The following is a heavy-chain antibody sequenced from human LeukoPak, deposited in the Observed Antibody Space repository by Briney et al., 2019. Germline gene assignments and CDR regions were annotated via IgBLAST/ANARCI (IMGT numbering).Heavy chain of an antibody. CDR3: AMRGDTLVIPATYMFDY. D-gene: IGHD2-2*01. Sequence: GGSLRLSCAASGFTVSSYYMSWVRQAPGKGLEWVSVIYSGGSTYYADSAKGRFTISRDNAKSSLYLQMNSLRGEDTAVHYCAMRGDTLVIPATYMFDYWGQGTLVTVSS. CDR2: IYSGGST. CDR1: GFTVSSYY. V-gene: IGHV3-53*01. J-gene: IGHJ4*02.